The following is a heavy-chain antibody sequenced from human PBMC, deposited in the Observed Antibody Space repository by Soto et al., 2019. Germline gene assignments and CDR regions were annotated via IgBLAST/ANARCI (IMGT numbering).Heavy chain of an antibody. Sequence: QLQLQESGPGLVKPSETLSLTCAVSGDFISSNAQHWGWIRQPPGKGLEWIGSISYSGSTPYNPSLKSLVTISIDTSKNHFSQKLSSVTAADTAVYYCARLRGLGVVRPSFDYWGQGALVTVSS. J-gene: IGHJ4*02. CDR3: ARLRGLGVVRPSFDY. CDR1: GDFISSNAQH. V-gene: IGHV4-39*01. CDR2: ISYSGST. D-gene: IGHD2-15*01.